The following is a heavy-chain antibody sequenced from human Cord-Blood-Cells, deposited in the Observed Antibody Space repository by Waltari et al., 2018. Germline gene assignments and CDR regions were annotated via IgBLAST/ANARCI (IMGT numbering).Heavy chain of an antibody. V-gene: IGHV4-39*01. CDR2: IYYSGST. CDR1: GGSISSSSYY. CDR3: ARHEIAVVVPAAIDY. D-gene: IGHD2-2*01. Sequence: SGPGLVKPSETLSLTCTVSGGSISSSSYYWGWIRQPPGKGLEWIGSIYYSGSTYYNPSLKSRVTISVDTSKNQFSLKLSSVTAADTAVYYCARHEIAVVVPAAIDYWGQGTLVTVSS. J-gene: IGHJ4*02.